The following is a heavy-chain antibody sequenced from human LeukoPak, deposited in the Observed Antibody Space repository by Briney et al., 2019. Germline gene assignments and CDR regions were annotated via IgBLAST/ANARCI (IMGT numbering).Heavy chain of an antibody. Sequence: GSLRLSCAASGFTFSTFAMHWVRLSPGKGLEWVSSITGSGPYMLYADSVKHRFTISRDNTKSLLYLEMNSLRAEDTAMYFCVRDVGAVRGEVYFDYWGQGTLVTVSS. D-gene: IGHD3-10*01. V-gene: IGHV3-21*06. J-gene: IGHJ4*02. CDR1: GFTFSTFA. CDR3: VRDVGAVRGEVYFDY. CDR2: ITGSGPYM.